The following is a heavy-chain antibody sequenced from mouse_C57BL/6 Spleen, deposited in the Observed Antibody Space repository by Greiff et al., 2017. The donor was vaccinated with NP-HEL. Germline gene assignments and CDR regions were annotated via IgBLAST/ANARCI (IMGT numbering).Heavy chain of an antibody. D-gene: IGHD1-1*01. V-gene: IGHV1-61*01. J-gene: IGHJ1*03. Sequence: QVQLQQPGAELVRPGSSVKLSCKASGYTFTSYWMDWVKQRPGQGLEWIGNIYPSDSATHSNQKFKDKATLTVDKSSSTAYMQLSSLTSEDSAVYYCARGDYYGLWYFDVWGTGTTVTVSS. CDR1: GYTFTSYW. CDR2: IYPSDSAT. CDR3: ARGDYYGLWYFDV.